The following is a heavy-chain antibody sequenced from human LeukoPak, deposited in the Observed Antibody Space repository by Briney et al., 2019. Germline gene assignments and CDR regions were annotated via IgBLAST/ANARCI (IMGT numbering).Heavy chain of an antibody. CDR1: GFALSSHW. CDR3: ARNNGMDV. J-gene: IGHJ6*02. CDR2: VNRDGSET. Sequence: GTSLRLSCVVSGFALSSHWMTWVRQVPGRGPEWVANVNRDGSETYYLDSVKGRFTISKDNAKNSLYLQMNSLRAEDTALYHCARNNGMDVWGQGTTVIVSS. V-gene: IGHV3-7*03.